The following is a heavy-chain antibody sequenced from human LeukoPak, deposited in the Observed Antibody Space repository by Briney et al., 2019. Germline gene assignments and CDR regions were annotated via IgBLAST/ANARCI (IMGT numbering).Heavy chain of an antibody. J-gene: IGHJ4*02. CDR1: GGSISSSSYY. CDR2: IYYSGST. Sequence: SETLSLTCTVSGGSISSSSYYWGWIRQPPGKGLEWIGSIYYSGSTYYNPSLKSRVTISVDTSKNQFSLKLNSVTAADTAVYYCAPLRRSAGLSFDYWGQGTLVTVSS. CDR3: APLRRSAGLSFDY. D-gene: IGHD1-14*01. V-gene: IGHV4-39*01.